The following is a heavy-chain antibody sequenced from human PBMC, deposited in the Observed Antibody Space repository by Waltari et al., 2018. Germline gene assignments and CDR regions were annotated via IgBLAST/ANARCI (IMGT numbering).Heavy chain of an antibody. D-gene: IGHD4-4*01. V-gene: IGHV1-69*13. CDR1: GGTFSSYA. J-gene: IGHJ5*02. CDR3: ARDPTVTTPKEYWFDP. CDR2: IIPIFGTA. Sequence: QVQLVQSGAEVKKPGSSVKVSCKASGGTFSSYAISWVRQAPGQGLEWMGGIIPIFGTANDAQKFQGRVTMTADESTSTAYMELSSLRSEDTAVYYCARDPTVTTPKEYWFDPWGQGTLVTVSS.